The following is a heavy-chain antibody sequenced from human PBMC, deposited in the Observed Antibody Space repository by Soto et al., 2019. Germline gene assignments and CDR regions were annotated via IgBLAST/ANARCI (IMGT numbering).Heavy chain of an antibody. CDR3: TTDQPVDYCGSSGYFDY. D-gene: IGHD3-22*01. CDR1: GFTFSNAW. V-gene: IGHV3-15*01. Sequence: GGSLRLSCAASGFTFSNAWMIWVRQAPGKGLEWVGRIKSKTDGGTTDYAAPVKGRFTISRDDSKNTLYLQMNSLKTEDTAVDYCTTDQPVDYCGSSGYFDYWGQGTLVTVSS. CDR2: IKSKTDGGTT. J-gene: IGHJ4*02.